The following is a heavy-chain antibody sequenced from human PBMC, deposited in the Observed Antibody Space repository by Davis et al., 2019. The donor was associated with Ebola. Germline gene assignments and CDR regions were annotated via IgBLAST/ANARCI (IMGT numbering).Heavy chain of an antibody. D-gene: IGHD6-13*01. V-gene: IGHV1-69*04. CDR3: ARDTRPYSSSWSYYYYYGMDV. J-gene: IGHJ6*02. CDR2: IIPILGIA. CDR1: GYTFTSYG. Sequence: AASVKVSCKASGYTFTSYGISWVRQAPGQGLEWMGRIIPILGIANYAQKFQGRVTITADKSTSTAYMELSSLRSEDTAVYYCARDTRPYSSSWSYYYYYGMDVWGQGTTVTVSS.